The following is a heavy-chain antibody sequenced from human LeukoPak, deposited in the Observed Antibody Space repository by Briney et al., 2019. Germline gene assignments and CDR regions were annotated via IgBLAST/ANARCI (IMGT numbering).Heavy chain of an antibody. D-gene: IGHD5-18*01. CDR3: ARTGGGYSYGLGPTDY. CDR1: GFTVSSNY. V-gene: IGHV3-66*01. CDR2: IYSGGST. Sequence: GGSLRLSCAASGFTVSSNYMSWVRQAPGKGLEWVSVIYSGGSTYYADSVKGRFTISRDNSKNTLYLQMNSLRAEDTAVYYCARTGGGYSYGLGPTDYWGQGTLVTVSS. J-gene: IGHJ4*02.